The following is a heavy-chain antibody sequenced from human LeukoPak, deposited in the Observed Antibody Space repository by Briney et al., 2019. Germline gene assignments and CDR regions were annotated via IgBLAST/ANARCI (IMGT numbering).Heavy chain of an antibody. CDR2: VSSDGGIK. CDR1: GFTFTNYV. J-gene: IGHJ4*02. V-gene: IGHV3-30*19. CDR3: ARDSETTPIHVLGY. Sequence: GGSLRLSCVVSGFTFTNYVVHWVRQAPGKGLEWVTLVSSDGGIKYYADSVKGRFSVSRDISKNTLYLQMNSLRVDDTAVYYCARDSETTPIHVLGYWGQGTLVTVSS. D-gene: IGHD2-15*01.